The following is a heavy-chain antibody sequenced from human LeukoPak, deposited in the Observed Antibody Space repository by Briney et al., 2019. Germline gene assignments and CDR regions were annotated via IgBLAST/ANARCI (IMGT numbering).Heavy chain of an antibody. CDR2: IHYTGSA. CDR3: AGYHSTVTYRYYFDY. CDR1: GGSLSSFY. J-gene: IGHJ4*02. Sequence: ASETLSLTCSVSGGSLSSFYWGWIRQPPGKGLEFVGYIHYTGSAYYNPSLKSRLTMTVDTSRNHSYLNLMSVSAADTAIYYCAGYHSTVTYRYYFDYRGQGLLVTVSS. V-gene: IGHV4-59*01. D-gene: IGHD4-17*01.